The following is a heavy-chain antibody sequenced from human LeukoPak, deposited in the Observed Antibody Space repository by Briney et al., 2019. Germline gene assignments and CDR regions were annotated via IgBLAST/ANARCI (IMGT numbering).Heavy chain of an antibody. D-gene: IGHD2-15*01. Sequence: KAGGSLRLSCAGSGFTFSTSWMHWVRQVPGKGLVWVSQISGDGSSTSYADSVKGRFTISRDNARNTLYLQMNSLRVDDTAVYYCLVVVEGGWGQGTPVTVSS. CDR1: GFTFSTSW. J-gene: IGHJ4*02. CDR3: LVVVEGG. CDR2: ISGDGSST. V-gene: IGHV3-74*01.